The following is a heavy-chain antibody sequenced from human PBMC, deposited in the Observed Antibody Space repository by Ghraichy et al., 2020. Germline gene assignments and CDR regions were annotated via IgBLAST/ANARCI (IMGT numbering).Heavy chain of an antibody. Sequence: SETLSLTCTVSGGSISSYYWSWIRQPPGKGLEWIGYIYYSGSTNYNPSLKSRVTISVDTSKNQFSLKLSSVTAADTAVYYCARHSIAVAGTFDYWGQGTLVTVSS. CDR2: IYYSGST. CDR3: ARHSIAVAGTFDY. V-gene: IGHV4-59*08. CDR1: GGSISSYY. J-gene: IGHJ4*02. D-gene: IGHD6-19*01.